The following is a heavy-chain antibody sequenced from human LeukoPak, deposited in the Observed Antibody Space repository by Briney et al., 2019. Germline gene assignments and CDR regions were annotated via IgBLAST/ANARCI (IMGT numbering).Heavy chain of an antibody. CDR1: GGSINSYY. V-gene: IGHV4-4*07. J-gene: IGHJ4*02. CDR3: ARGPTDRYFDY. Sequence: PSETLSLTCTVSGGSINSYYWSWIRQPAGKGLEWIGRIYTSESTNYNPSLKSRVTMSVDTSKDQFSLKLSSVTAADTAVYYCARGPTDRYFDYWGQGTLVTVSS. CDR2: IYTSEST.